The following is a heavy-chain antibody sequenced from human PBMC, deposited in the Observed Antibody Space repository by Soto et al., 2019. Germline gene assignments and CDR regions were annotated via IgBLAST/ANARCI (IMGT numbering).Heavy chain of an antibody. CDR1: GFSFSTYA. J-gene: IGHJ4*02. V-gene: IGHV3-23*01. Sequence: EVQLLESGGGLVQPGGSLRLSCAASGFSFSTYAITWVRQTPGKGLEWVSAISSGGHSTYYADSVKGRFTISRDNSRNTLYLQMNSLRAEDTAVYYGAKDRRRERYSSLYSWGQGTLVTVSS. D-gene: IGHD5-12*01. CDR2: ISSGGHST. CDR3: AKDRRRERYSSLYS.